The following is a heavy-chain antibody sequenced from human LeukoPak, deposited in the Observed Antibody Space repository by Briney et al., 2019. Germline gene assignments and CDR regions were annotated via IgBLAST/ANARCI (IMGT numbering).Heavy chain of an antibody. CDR3: ARHVVGWDLGFDY. D-gene: IGHD1-26*01. J-gene: IGHJ4*02. CDR2: IYYSGST. V-gene: IGHV4-59*08. Sequence: SETLSLTCTVSGGSISSYYWSWIRQPPGKGLEWIGYIYYSGSTNYNPSLKSRVTISVDTSKNQFSLKLSSVTAADTAVYYCARHVVGWDLGFDYWGQGTLVTVSS. CDR1: GGSISSYY.